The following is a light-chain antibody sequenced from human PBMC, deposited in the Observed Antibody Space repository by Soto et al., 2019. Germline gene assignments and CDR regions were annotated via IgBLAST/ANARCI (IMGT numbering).Light chain of an antibody. CDR2: EVV. J-gene: IGLJ1*01. CDR3: KSYAGSNTYV. CDR1: RNDIGAYEF. V-gene: IGLV2-8*01. Sequence: LTQPPSASGSPGQSFTICCTVTRNDIGAYEFVPWYQHHPGKAPKLIIYEVVQRPSGVPDRFSGSKSGNTASLTVSGLQAADEADYYCKSYAGSNTYVFGTGTKATV.